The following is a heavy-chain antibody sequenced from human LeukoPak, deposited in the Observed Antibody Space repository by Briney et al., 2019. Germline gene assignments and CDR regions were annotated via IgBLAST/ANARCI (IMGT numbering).Heavy chain of an antibody. Sequence: GGSLRLSCAASGFTFSSYAMSWVRQAPGKGLEWVSAISGSGGSTYYADSVKGRFTISRDNSKNTLYLQMNSLRAEDTAAYYCAKDPIVVHAFDIWGQGTMVTVSS. CDR3: AKDPIVVHAFDI. J-gene: IGHJ3*02. CDR1: GFTFSSYA. CDR2: ISGSGGST. D-gene: IGHD3-22*01. V-gene: IGHV3-23*01.